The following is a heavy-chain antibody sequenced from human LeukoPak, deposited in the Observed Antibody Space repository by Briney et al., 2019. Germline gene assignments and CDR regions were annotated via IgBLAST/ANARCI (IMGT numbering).Heavy chain of an antibody. CDR2: IRDDGSDK. V-gene: IGHV3-30*02. Sequence: GGSLRLSCAASGFTFRNYGMHWVRQAPGKGLEWVAFIRDDGSDKYYADSVKGRFTMSRDNSKNTLYLQMNSLRAEDTAVYYCARAITGTTRGIDYWGQGTLVTVSS. J-gene: IGHJ4*02. D-gene: IGHD1-20*01. CDR1: GFTFRNYG. CDR3: ARAITGTTRGIDY.